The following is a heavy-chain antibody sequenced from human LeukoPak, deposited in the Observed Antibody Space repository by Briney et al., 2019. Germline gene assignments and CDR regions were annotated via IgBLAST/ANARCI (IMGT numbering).Heavy chain of an antibody. CDR3: ARRGVSYDYVWGSYRYTLLLDY. V-gene: IGHV4-34*01. J-gene: IGHJ4*02. CDR2: INHSGST. CDR1: GGSFSGYY. Sequence: SETLSLTCAVYGGSFSGYYWSWIRQPPGKGLEWIGEINHSGSTNYNPSLKSRVTISVDTSKNQFSLKLSSVTAADTAVYYCARRGVSYDYVWGSYRYTLLLDYWGQGTLVTASS. D-gene: IGHD3-16*02.